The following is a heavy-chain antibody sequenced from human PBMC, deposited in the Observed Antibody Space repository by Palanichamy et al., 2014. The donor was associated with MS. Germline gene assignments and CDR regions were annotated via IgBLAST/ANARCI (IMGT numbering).Heavy chain of an antibody. CDR3: ARDNSGDGWYY. D-gene: IGHD5-24*01. CDR1: GFTFRDYW. J-gene: IGHJ4*02. V-gene: IGHV3-7*03. CDR2: INKDGSEK. Sequence: EVQLVESGGGLVQPGGSLRLSCVVSGFTFRDYWMSWVRQAPGKGLEWVANINKDGSEKHYVDSVRGRFTISRDNAKNSLYLQMSSLRVEDTAVYYCARDNSGDGWYYWGQGTLVPVSS.